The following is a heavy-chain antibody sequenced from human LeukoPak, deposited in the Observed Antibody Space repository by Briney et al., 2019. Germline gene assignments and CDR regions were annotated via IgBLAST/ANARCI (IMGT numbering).Heavy chain of an antibody. V-gene: IGHV1-69*01. CDR3: ARGCGGGDCYDY. CDR1: GGTFSSYA. J-gene: IGHJ4*02. Sequence: SVKVSCKASGGTFSSYAISWVRQAPGQELEWMGGIIPIFGTANYAQKFQGRVTITADESTSTAYMELSSLRSEDTAVYYCARGCGGGDCYDYWGQGTLVTVSS. D-gene: IGHD2-21*01. CDR2: IIPIFGTA.